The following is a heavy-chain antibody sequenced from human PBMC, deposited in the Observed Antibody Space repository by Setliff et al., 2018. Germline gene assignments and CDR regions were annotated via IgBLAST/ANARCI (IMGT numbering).Heavy chain of an antibody. D-gene: IGHD6-19*01. CDR1: GGSISSSSYY. CDR3: ARVSQYSSGWYYYYYYGMTS. CDR2: IYYSGST. Sequence: LSLTCTVSGGSISSSSYYWGWIRQPPGKGLEWIGSIYYSGSTYYNPSLKSRVTISVDTSKNQFSLKLSSVTAADTAVYYCARVSQYSSGWYYYYYYGMTSGAKGPRSPSP. J-gene: IGHJ6*02. V-gene: IGHV4-39*07.